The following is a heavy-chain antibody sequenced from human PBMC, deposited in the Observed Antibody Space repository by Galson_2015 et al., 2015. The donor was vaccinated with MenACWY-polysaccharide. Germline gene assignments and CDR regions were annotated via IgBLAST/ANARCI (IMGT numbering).Heavy chain of an antibody. Sequence: SLRLSCAGSGLTFSSYGMGWVRQAPGKGLEWVSGLSPTTGNTYYADSVRGRFTISRDNSKNTLYLQMDSLRAEDTALYYCAKGRACSGSGYYYDYWGQGTQVPGSS. CDR3: AKGRACSGSGYYYDY. V-gene: IGHV3-23*01. CDR1: GLTFSSYG. CDR2: LSPTTGNT. J-gene: IGHJ4*02. D-gene: IGHD3-10*01.